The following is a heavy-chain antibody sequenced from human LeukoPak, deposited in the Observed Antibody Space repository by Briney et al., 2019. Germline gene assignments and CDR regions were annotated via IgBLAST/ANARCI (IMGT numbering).Heavy chain of an antibody. CDR2: ISYDGSNK. CDR3: ANFVVY. Sequence: GRSLRLSCAASGFTFSSYGMHWVRQAPGKGLEWVAVISYDGSNKYYAYSVKGRFTISRDNSKNMLYLQMTSLRAEDTAVYYWANFVVYWGERTLCTVSS. J-gene: IGHJ4*02. CDR1: GFTFSSYG. V-gene: IGHV3-30*18.